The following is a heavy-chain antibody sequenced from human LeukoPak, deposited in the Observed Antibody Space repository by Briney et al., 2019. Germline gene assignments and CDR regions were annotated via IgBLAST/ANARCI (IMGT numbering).Heavy chain of an antibody. Sequence: GASVKVSCKASGYTFTGYYMHWVRQAPGQGLEWMGWINPNSGGTNYAQKFQGRVTMTRDTSISTAYMELSRLRADDTAVYYCARRAKDIVVVPAAATHYYYYMDVWGKGTTVTVSS. D-gene: IGHD2-2*01. V-gene: IGHV1-2*02. CDR3: ARRAKDIVVVPAAATHYYYYMDV. CDR2: INPNSGGT. J-gene: IGHJ6*03. CDR1: GYTFTGYY.